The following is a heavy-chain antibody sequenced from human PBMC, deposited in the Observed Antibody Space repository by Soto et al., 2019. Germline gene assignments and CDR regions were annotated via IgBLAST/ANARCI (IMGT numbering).Heavy chain of an antibody. V-gene: IGHV4-31*03. CDR1: GGSISSGGYY. CDR3: ATHGRYSSSSVYDY. CDR2: IYYSGST. Sequence: SETLSLTCTVSGGSISSGGYYWSWIRQHPGKGLEWIGYIYYSGSTYYNPSLKSRVTISVDTSKNQFSLKLSSVTAADTAVYYCATHGRYSSSSVYDYWGQGTLVTVSS. J-gene: IGHJ4*02. D-gene: IGHD6-6*01.